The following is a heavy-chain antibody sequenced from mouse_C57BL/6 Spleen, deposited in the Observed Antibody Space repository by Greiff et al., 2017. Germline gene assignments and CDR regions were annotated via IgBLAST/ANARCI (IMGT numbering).Heavy chain of an antibody. CDR1: GFTFSDYG. J-gene: IGHJ4*01. CDR3: ARPDYYGSSVYDYAMDY. V-gene: IGHV5-17*01. Sequence: DVKLVESGGGLVKPGGSLKLSCAASGFTFSDYGMHWVRQAPEKGLEWVAYISSGSSTIYYADTVKGRFTISRDNAKNTLFLQMTSLRSEATAMYYCARPDYYGSSVYDYAMDYWGQGTSVTVSS. CDR2: ISSGSSTI. D-gene: IGHD1-1*01.